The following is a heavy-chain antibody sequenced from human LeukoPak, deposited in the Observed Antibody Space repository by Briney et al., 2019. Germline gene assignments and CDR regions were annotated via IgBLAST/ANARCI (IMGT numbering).Heavy chain of an antibody. V-gene: IGHV4-59*08. Sequence: SETLSLTCTASGGSISTYYWSWIRQPPGKGLEWIGYVYYSGATNYNPSLKSRVTISLDTSKNQFSLRLTSVTAADTAVYYCARVRIGQQLDKYYYYAMDVWGQGTTVTVSS. J-gene: IGHJ6*02. D-gene: IGHD6-13*01. CDR3: ARVRIGQQLDKYYYYAMDV. CDR1: GGSISTYY. CDR2: VYYSGAT.